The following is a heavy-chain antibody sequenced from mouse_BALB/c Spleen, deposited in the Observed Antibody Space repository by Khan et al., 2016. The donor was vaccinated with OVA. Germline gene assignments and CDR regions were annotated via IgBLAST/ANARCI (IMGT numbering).Heavy chain of an antibody. J-gene: IGHJ3*01. D-gene: IGHD1-1*01. CDR3: ARGNYYGSNSWFGY. V-gene: IGHV1-18*01. CDR1: GYSFTDYT. CDR2: INPYNGGT. Sequence: EVQLKESGPELVKPGTSMKISCKASGYSFTDYTMNWVKQSHGKNLEWIGLINPYNGGTSYNQKFKGKATLTVDKSSSTAYMELLSLTSEDSAVYYCARGNYYGSNSWFGYWGQGTLVTVSA.